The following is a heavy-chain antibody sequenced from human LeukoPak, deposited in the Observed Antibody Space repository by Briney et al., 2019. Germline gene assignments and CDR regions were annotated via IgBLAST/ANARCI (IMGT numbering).Heavy chain of an antibody. J-gene: IGHJ6*02. Sequence: GGSLRRSCAASGFTFSSYSMNWVRQAPGKGLEWVSSISSSSYIYYADSVKGRFTISRDNAKNSLYLQMNSLRAEDTAVYYCARKGYYDLVPDGMDVWGQGTTVTVSS. V-gene: IGHV3-21*01. CDR1: GFTFSSYS. D-gene: IGHD3-3*01. CDR3: ARKGYYDLVPDGMDV. CDR2: ISSSSYI.